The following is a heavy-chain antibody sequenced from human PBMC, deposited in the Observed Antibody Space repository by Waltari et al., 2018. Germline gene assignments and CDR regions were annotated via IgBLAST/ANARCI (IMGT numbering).Heavy chain of an antibody. CDR3: ARDFNWGWFY. J-gene: IGHJ4*02. Sequence: EVQLVESGGGLVQPGGSLRLSCAASGLTFSTNWMSWVRQAPGKGLEWLANIKPDGSEKYYGDSVKGRFTISRDNAKNSLSLQMDSLRAEDTAVYYCARDFNWGWFYWGQGALVTVSS. CDR2: IKPDGSEK. CDR1: GLTFSTNW. D-gene: IGHD7-27*01. V-gene: IGHV3-7*01.